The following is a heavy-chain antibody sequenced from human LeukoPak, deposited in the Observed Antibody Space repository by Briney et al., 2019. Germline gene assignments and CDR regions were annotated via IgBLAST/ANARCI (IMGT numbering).Heavy chain of an antibody. CDR3: AELGITMIGGV. J-gene: IGHJ6*04. Sequence: GGSLRLSCAASGFTFDDFAMHWVRQAPGKGLEGVSLISWDGGSTYYADSVKGRFTLSRDNDKNSLYLQMNSLRAEDTAVYYCAELGITMIGGVWGKGTTVTISS. V-gene: IGHV3-43D*03. D-gene: IGHD3-10*02. CDR2: ISWDGGST. CDR1: GFTFDDFA.